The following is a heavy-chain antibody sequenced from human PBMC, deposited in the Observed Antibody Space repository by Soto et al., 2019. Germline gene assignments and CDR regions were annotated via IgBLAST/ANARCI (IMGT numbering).Heavy chain of an antibody. V-gene: IGHV4-31*03. CDR3: ARAWVSITHDY. CDR1: GGSISSGGYY. CDR2: IYYSGST. J-gene: IGHJ4*02. D-gene: IGHD3-10*01. Sequence: SEALSLTCTVSGGSISSGGYYWSWIRQHPGKGLEWIGYIYYSGSTYYNPSLKSRVTISVDTSKNQFSLKLSSVTAADTAVYYCARAWVSITHDYWGQGTLVTVSS.